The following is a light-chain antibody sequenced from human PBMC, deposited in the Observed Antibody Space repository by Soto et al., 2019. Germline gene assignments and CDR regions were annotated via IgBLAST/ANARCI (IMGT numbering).Light chain of an antibody. CDR2: GNT. CDR1: SSNIGTGYD. J-gene: IGLJ1*01. Sequence: QAVVTQPPSVSGAPGQRVTISCTGGSSNIGTGYDVHWYQQLPGTAPKLLIYGNTNRPSGVPDRFSGSKSGTSASLAITGLQAEDEADYYCQSYDSNLSGYVFGTGTKLTVL. CDR3: QSYDSNLSGYV. V-gene: IGLV1-40*01.